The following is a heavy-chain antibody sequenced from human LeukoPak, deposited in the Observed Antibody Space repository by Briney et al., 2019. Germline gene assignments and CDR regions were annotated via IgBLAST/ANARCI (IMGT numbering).Heavy chain of an antibody. CDR2: MSGSGGRT. Sequence: GGALRLSCAVSGITLSNYGVSWGRRAPGEGLEWGAGMSGSGGRTNYADSVKGRFTTSRDNPKNTLYLQMNNLRAEDTAVYFCAKRGVVIRVILVGFHKEAYYFDPWGQGALVTVSS. CDR3: AKRGVVIRVILVGFHKEAYYFDP. CDR1: GITLSNYG. D-gene: IGHD3-22*01. J-gene: IGHJ4*02. V-gene: IGHV3-23*01.